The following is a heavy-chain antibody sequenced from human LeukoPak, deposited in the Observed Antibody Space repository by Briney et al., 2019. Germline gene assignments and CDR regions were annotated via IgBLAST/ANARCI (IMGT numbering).Heavy chain of an antibody. CDR2: ISSSSSYI. V-gene: IGHV3-21*01. D-gene: IGHD3-10*01. CDR3: AIVYGSGSYSPMDV. CDR1: GFTFSSYS. Sequence: GGSLRLSCAASGFTFSSYSMNWVRQAPGKGLEWVSSISSSSSYIYYADSVKGRFTISRDNAKNSLYLQMNSLRAEDTAVYYCAIVYGSGSYSPMDVWGKGTTVTVSS. J-gene: IGHJ6*03.